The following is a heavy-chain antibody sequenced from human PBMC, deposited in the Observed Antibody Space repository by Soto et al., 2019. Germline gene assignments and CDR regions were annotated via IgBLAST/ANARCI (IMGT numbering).Heavy chain of an antibody. CDR1: GFTFSSYS. CDR3: ARGAPIAVAAWDY. Sequence: GGSLRLSCAASGFTFSSYSMNWVRQAPGKGLEWVSSISSSSSYIYYADSVKGRFTISRDNAKNSLYLQMNSLRAEDTAVYYCARGAPIAVAAWDYWGQETLVTVSS. CDR2: ISSSSSYI. D-gene: IGHD6-19*01. V-gene: IGHV3-21*01. J-gene: IGHJ4*02.